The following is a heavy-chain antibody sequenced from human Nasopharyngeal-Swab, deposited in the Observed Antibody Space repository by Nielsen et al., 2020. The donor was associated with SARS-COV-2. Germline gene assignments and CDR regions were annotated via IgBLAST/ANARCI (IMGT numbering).Heavy chain of an antibody. V-gene: IGHV3-23*01. J-gene: IGHJ4*02. CDR3: AKDRYCSGGACYFSGFDY. Sequence: GRQAPGKGLEWVSGVSGSGGTTKYADSVKGRFTISRDNSKNKLYLQMHSLRVEDTAVYYCAKDRYCSGGACYFSGFDYWGLGTLVTVSS. D-gene: IGHD2-15*01. CDR2: VSGSGGTT.